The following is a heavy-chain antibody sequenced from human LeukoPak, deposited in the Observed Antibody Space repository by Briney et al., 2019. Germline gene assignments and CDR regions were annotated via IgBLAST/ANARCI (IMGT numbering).Heavy chain of an antibody. CDR3: ARDQWGYSGYDLLFPLDAFDI. Sequence: ASVKVSCKASGYTFTSYGISWVRQAPGQGLEWMGWISAYNGNTNYAQKLQGRVTMTTDTSTSTAYMELRSLRSDDTAVYYCARDQWGYSGYDLLFPLDAFDIWGQGTMVTVSS. V-gene: IGHV1-18*01. J-gene: IGHJ3*02. CDR1: GYTFTSYG. D-gene: IGHD5-12*01. CDR2: ISAYNGNT.